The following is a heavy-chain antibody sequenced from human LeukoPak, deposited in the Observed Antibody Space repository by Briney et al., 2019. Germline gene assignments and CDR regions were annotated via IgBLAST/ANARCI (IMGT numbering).Heavy chain of an antibody. CDR1: GGSISSSNW. V-gene: IGHV4-4*02. CDR2: IYHSGST. D-gene: IGHD3-10*01. J-gene: IGHJ3*02. Sequence: SETLSLTCAVSGGSISSSNWWSWVRQPPGKGLVWIGEIYHSGSTNYNPSLKSRVTISVDKSKNQFSLKLSSLTAADTAVYYCARAQHLWFGELFGAFDIWGQGTMVTVSS. CDR3: ARAQHLWFGELFGAFDI.